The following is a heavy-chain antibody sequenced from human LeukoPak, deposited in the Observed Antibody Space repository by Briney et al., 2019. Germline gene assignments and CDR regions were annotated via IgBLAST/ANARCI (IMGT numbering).Heavy chain of an antibody. CDR1: GYTFTGYY. Sequence: GALVKVSCKASGYTFTGYYMHWVRQAPGQGLEWMGWINPNSGGTNYAQKFQGRVTMTRDTSISTAYMELSRLRSDDTAVYYCARVKYDYDSSRFDPWGQGTLVTVSS. J-gene: IGHJ5*02. CDR2: INPNSGGT. D-gene: IGHD3-22*01. CDR3: ARVKYDYDSSRFDP. V-gene: IGHV1-2*02.